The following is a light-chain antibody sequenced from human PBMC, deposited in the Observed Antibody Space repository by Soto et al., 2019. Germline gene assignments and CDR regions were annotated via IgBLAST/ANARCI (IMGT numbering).Light chain of an antibody. Sequence: QSVLTQTPSASGTTGQRVNISCSGSSSNIGSNHVNWYQQLPGTAPKLLIYSNNQRPSGVPDRFSGSKSGTSASLAISGLQSEDEADYYCEAWDDSLNGVVFGGGTKLTVL. CDR1: SSNIGSNH. CDR3: EAWDDSLNGVV. J-gene: IGLJ2*01. V-gene: IGLV1-44*01. CDR2: SNN.